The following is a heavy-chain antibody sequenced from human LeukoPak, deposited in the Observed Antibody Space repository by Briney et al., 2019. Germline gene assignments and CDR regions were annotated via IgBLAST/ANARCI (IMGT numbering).Heavy chain of an antibody. V-gene: IGHV1-3*01. CDR1: GYTFTSYA. D-gene: IGHD6-13*01. Sequence: AASVKVSCKASGYTFTSYAMHWVRQAPGQRREWMGWINAGNGDTKYSQEFQGRVTITRDTSASTAYMELSSLRSDDTAVYYCARGGRYSSSWPNWFDPWGQGTLVTVSS. J-gene: IGHJ5*02. CDR2: INAGNGDT. CDR3: ARGGRYSSSWPNWFDP.